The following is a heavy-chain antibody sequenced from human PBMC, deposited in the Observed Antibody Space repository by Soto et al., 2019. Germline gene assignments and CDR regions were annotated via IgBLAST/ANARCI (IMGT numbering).Heavy chain of an antibody. CDR2: IFPGDSET. D-gene: IGHD6-19*01. CDR1: GYSFTNFW. CDR3: ARSYSSAWFGAEFDY. J-gene: IGHJ4*02. Sequence: GESLKISCKVSGYSFTNFWIGWVRQMPGQGLEWMGIIFPGDSETRYSPSFEGQVTISVDKSIATAYLQWSSLKASDSAMYYCARSYSSAWFGAEFDYRGQGTLVTVSS. V-gene: IGHV5-51*01.